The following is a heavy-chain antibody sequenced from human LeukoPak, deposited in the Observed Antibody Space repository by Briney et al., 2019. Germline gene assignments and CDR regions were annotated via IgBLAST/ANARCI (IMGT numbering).Heavy chain of an antibody. D-gene: IGHD3-22*01. V-gene: IGHV3-21*01. Sequence: PGGSLRLSCAASGFTFSSNSMKWVRPAQGQGLKWGSYISTGSSYIYYADSVKGRFTISRDNATNSLYLHMNSSRAEDTALYYSAGRDTIGYIPREWDYWYIDLWGRGTLVTVSS. J-gene: IGHJ2*01. CDR2: ISTGSSYI. CDR3: AGRDTIGYIPREWDYWYIDL. CDR1: GFTFSSNS.